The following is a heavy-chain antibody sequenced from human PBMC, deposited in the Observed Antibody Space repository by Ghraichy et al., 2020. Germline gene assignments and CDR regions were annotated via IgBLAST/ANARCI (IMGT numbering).Heavy chain of an antibody. CDR1: GFTFSDYY. CDR3: AKVTGRRVCFDS. J-gene: IGHJ4*02. V-gene: IGHV3-11*01. CDR2: ISGSGTTI. Sequence: GGSLRLSCAASGFTFSDYYMSWIRQAPGKGLEWVSYISGSGTTIYYADSVKGRFTISRDNAKNSLYLQMNSLRAEDTALYYCAKVTGRRVCFDSWGQGTLVTVSS. D-gene: IGHD1-1*01.